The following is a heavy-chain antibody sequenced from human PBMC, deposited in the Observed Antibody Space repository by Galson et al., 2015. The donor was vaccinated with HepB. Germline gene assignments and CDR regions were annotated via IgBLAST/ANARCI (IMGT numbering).Heavy chain of an antibody. CDR3: ARPLVLNGRFYPGVGPFYI. J-gene: IGHJ3*02. V-gene: IGHV4-39*01. CDR1: GASISTSLYY. Sequence: ETLSLTCTVSGASISTSLYYWAWIRQGPGKDLEWIGSVYYGGTTYYSPSFQGRVAMSVDASKNQLSLTLTSVTAADTAVYYCARPLVLNGRFYPGVGPFYIWGQGTMVTVS. CDR2: VYYGGTT. D-gene: IGHD1-26*01.